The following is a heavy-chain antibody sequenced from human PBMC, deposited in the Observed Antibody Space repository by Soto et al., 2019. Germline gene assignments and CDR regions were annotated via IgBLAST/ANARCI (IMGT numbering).Heavy chain of an antibody. Sequence: PSETLSLTCTVSCGSISSGGYYWSWIRQHPGKGLEWIGYIYYGGSTYYNPSLKSRVTISVDTSKNQFSLKLSSVTAADTAVYYCARERYYYGSGSYLDVWGQGTTVTVSS. CDR2: IYYGGST. V-gene: IGHV4-31*03. CDR1: CGSISSGGYY. CDR3: ARERYYYGSGSYLDV. J-gene: IGHJ6*02. D-gene: IGHD3-10*01.